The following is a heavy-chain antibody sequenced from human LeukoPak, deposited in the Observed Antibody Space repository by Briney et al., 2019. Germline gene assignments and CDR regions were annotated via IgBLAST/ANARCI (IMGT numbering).Heavy chain of an antibody. CDR3: VRDLGQWLEQGIFFDF. CDR1: GYTLTELS. CDR2: FDPEDGET. Sequence: ASVKVSCKVSGYTLTELSMHWVRQAPGKGLEWMGGFDPEDGETIYAQKFQGRVTVTEDTSTDTAYMELSSLRSDDTAVYYCVRDLGQWLEQGIFFDFWGQGTLVTVSS. D-gene: IGHD6-19*01. J-gene: IGHJ4*02. V-gene: IGHV1-24*01.